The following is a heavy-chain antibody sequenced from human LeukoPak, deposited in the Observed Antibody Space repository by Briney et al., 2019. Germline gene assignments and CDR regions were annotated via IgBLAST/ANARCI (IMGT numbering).Heavy chain of an antibody. CDR1: GGSFSGYY. D-gene: IGHD5-24*01. CDR3: ARGPEWGYNNKTFDY. Sequence: SETLSLTCAVYGGSFSGYYWSWIRHPPGKGLEWIGEFNHSGSTNYNPSLKSRVTISVDTSKSQFSLKLSSVTAADTAVYYCARGPEWGYNNKTFDYWGQGTLVTVSS. J-gene: IGHJ4*02. CDR2: FNHSGST. V-gene: IGHV4-34*01.